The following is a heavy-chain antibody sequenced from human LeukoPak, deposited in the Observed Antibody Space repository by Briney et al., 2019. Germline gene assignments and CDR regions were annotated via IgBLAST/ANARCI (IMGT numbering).Heavy chain of an antibody. D-gene: IGHD4-17*01. J-gene: IGHJ3*02. Sequence: PGRSLRLSCAASGFTFSNYGFHWVRQAPGKGLEWVAGIWYDGSKKNYADSGKGRFTISRDNAKNSLYLQMNSLRAEDTAVYYCARGGLDDDGDYPDAFDIWGQGTMVTVSS. CDR1: GFTFSNYG. CDR3: ARGGLDDDGDYPDAFDI. CDR2: IWYDGSKK. V-gene: IGHV3-33*01.